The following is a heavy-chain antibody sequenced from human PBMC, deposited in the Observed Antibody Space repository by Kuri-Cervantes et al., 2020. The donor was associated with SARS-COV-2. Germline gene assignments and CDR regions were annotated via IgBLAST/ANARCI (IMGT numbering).Heavy chain of an antibody. CDR3: ARGGMADY. D-gene: IGHD6-13*01. J-gene: IGHJ4*02. CDR1: GFTFSSYT. V-gene: IGHV3-21*04. Sequence: GGSLRLSCEASGFTFSSYTMNWVRQAPGQGLEWVSSISTGSMYIYYADSVKGRFTISRDNAENSLYLQMNSLRAEDTAVYYCARGGMADYWGQGTLVTVSS. CDR2: ISTGSMYI.